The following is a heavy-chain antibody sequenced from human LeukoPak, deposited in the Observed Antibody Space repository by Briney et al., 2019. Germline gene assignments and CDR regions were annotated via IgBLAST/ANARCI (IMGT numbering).Heavy chain of an antibody. CDR2: TFQGGGEI. D-gene: IGHD3-22*01. CDR3: ARDQASGYRFAQ. Sequence: GGSLRLSCAASGFTFSDFAMIWVRQPPGKGLEWVSSTFQGGGEIHYADSVKGRFTISRDNAKNTLYLQMNSLRAEDTAVYYCARDQASGYRFAQWGQGTLVTVSS. CDR1: GFTFSDFA. V-gene: IGHV3-21*01. J-gene: IGHJ4*02.